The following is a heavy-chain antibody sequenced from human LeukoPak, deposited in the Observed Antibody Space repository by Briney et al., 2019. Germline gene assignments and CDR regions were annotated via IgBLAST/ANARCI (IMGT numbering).Heavy chain of an antibody. CDR3: ARDRGIVLMVYARIWFDP. D-gene: IGHD2-8*01. J-gene: IGHJ5*02. V-gene: IGHV4-39*07. CDR2: IYYSGST. CDR1: GGSISSSSYY. Sequence: PSETLSLTCTVSGGSISSSSYYWGWIRQPPGTGLEWIGSIYYSGSTYYNSSLKSRVTISVDTYKTQFSLKLSSVTAADTAVYYCARDRGIVLMVYARIWFDPWGQGTLVTVSS.